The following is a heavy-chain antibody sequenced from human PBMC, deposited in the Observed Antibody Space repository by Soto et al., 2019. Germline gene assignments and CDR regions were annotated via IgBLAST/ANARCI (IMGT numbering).Heavy chain of an antibody. CDR3: ARDSWSGAPLNIPATPPGY. CDR2: INPSGGST. J-gene: IGHJ1*01. Sequence: GASVKVSCKASGCTFTSYYMHWVRQAPGQGLEWMGIINPSGGSTSYAQKFQGRVTMTRDTSTSTVYMERSSRRSEDTAVYYCARDSWSGAPLNIPATPPGYWGQGTLVTVSS. D-gene: IGHD1-26*01. V-gene: IGHV1-46*01. CDR1: GCTFTSYY.